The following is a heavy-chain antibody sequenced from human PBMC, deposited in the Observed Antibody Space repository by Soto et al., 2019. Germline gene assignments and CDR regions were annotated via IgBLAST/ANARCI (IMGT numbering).Heavy chain of an antibody. CDR3: ARDRGSSWMYKWFDP. V-gene: IGHV4-30-4*01. Sequence: QVQLQESGPGLVKPSQTLSLTCTVSGGSISSGDYYWSWIRQPPGKGLEWIGYIFYSGNTYYNPSLKSRVSISVDTSKNQFSLKLSSVTAAHTAVYYCARDRGSSWMYKWFDPWGQGTLVTVSS. CDR2: IFYSGNT. J-gene: IGHJ5*02. D-gene: IGHD6-13*01. CDR1: GGSISSGDYY.